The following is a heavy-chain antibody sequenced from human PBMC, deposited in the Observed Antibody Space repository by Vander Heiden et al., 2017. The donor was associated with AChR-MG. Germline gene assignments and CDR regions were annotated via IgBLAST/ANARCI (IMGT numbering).Heavy chain of an antibody. CDR2: ISGSGGST. Sequence: EVQLLESGGGLVQPGGSLRLSRAASGFTFSSSAMSWVRQAPGKGLEWVSAISGSGGSTYYADSVKGRFTISRDNSKNTLYLQMNSLRAEDTAVYYCASRPYYDSSGYYHDAFDIWGQGTMVTVSS. CDR3: ASRPYYDSSGYYHDAFDI. D-gene: IGHD3-22*01. V-gene: IGHV3-23*01. CDR1: GFTFSSSA. J-gene: IGHJ3*02.